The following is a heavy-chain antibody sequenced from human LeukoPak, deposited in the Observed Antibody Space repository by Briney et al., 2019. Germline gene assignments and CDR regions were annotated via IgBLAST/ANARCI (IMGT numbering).Heavy chain of an antibody. Sequence: GGSLRLSCAASGFTFNSYWMNWVRQAPGKGLEWVADIKQDGSEKYYVDSVKGRFTISRDNAKNSLYLQMNSLRAEDTAVYYCARRYFDYWGQGTLVSVSS. V-gene: IGHV3-7*03. J-gene: IGHJ4*02. CDR2: IKQDGSEK. CDR1: GFTFNSYW. CDR3: ARRYFDY.